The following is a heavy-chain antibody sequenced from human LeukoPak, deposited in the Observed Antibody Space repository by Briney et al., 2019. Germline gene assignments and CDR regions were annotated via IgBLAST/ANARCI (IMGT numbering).Heavy chain of an antibody. CDR2: IYTSGST. CDR1: GGSISSYY. D-gene: IGHD6-6*01. CDR3: ARGLYSSSSAAYYYYMDV. V-gene: IGHV4-4*07. Sequence: SETLSLTCTVSGGSISSYYWSWIRQPAGKGLEWTGRIYTSGSTNYNPSLKSRVTISVDKSKNQFSLKLSSVTAADTTVYYCARGLYSSSSAAYYYYMDVWGKGTTVTVSS. J-gene: IGHJ6*03.